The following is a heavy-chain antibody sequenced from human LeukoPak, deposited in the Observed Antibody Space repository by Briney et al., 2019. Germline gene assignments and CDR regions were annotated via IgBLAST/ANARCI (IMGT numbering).Heavy chain of an antibody. CDR2: TYYRSKWNN. CDR3: ARDYGGNSDP. Sequence: SQTLSLTCAISGDSVSTNSATWTWLRQSPSRGLEWLGRTYYRSKWNNDYAVSMKSRITISPDTSKNQFSLQLNSVTPEDTAVYYCARDYGGNSDPWGQGTLVTVSS. D-gene: IGHD4-23*01. CDR1: GDSVSTNSAT. V-gene: IGHV6-1*01. J-gene: IGHJ5*02.